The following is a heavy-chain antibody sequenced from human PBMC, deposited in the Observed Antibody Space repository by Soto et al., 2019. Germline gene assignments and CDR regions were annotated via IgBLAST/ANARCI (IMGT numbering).Heavy chain of an antibody. CDR1: GFSLSTSGVA. J-gene: IGHJ1*01. CDR2: IYWDNDK. Sequence: QITLKESGPTLVKPTQTLTLTCTFSGFSLSTSGVAVGWIRQPPGKALEWLALIYWDNDKRYSPSLKSRLTITKDTSQNQVVLIMTDLDPVDTATYYCTHRSSRYFHNWGQDTLVTISS. CDR3: THRSSRYFHN. V-gene: IGHV2-5*02.